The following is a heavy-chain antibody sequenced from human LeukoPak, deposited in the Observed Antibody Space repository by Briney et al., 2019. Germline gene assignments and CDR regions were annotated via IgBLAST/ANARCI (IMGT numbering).Heavy chain of an antibody. V-gene: IGHV5-51*01. CDR3: ARRRVDRGYDP. Sequence: GESLKISCKGPGYSFSTYWIAWARQMPGKGLEWMGIIYPGDSDTRYRPSFQGQVTISADKSISAAYLQWSSLKASDTAIYYCARRRVDRGYDPWGQGTLVTVSS. D-gene: IGHD5-12*01. CDR1: GYSFSTYW. CDR2: IYPGDSDT. J-gene: IGHJ5*02.